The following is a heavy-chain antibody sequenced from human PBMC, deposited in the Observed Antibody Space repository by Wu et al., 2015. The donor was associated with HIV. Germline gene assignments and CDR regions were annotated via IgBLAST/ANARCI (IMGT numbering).Heavy chain of an antibody. D-gene: IGHD4-11*01. CDR2: INPSGGST. CDR1: GYKFTGYY. V-gene: IGHV1-2*02. Sequence: VQLVQSGVEVKKPGASVKVSCKASGYKFTGYYLHWVRQAPGQGLEWMGWINPSGGSTIYAEAFEGRITVTTDTSMKTVYMELESLTSRDTAMYFCARDATPITTEFDYWGQGTLITVSS. J-gene: IGHJ4*02. CDR3: ARDATPITTEFDY.